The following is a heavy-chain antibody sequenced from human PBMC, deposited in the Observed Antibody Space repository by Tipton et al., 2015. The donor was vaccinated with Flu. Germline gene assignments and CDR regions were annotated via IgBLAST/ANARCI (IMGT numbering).Heavy chain of an antibody. CDR3: ASPKGDYYYAMDV. Sequence: SLRLSCAASGFTVSSKYMIWVRQAPGKGLEWVSVIYSDDSTYYADSVKGRFAISRDNSKNTLYLQMNSLRAEDTAVYYCASPKGDYYYAMDVWGQGTAVTVSS. V-gene: IGHV3-53*01. CDR2: IYSDDST. CDR1: GFTVSSKY. J-gene: IGHJ6*02.